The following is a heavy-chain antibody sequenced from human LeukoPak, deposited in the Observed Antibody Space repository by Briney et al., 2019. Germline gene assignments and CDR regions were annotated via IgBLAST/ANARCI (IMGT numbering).Heavy chain of an antibody. V-gene: IGHV4-4*02. Sequence: SGTLSLTCAVSGGSISSSNWWSWVRQPPGKGLEWIGEIYHSGSTNYNPSLKSRVTISVDKFKNQFSLKLSSVTAADTAVYYCARDRNTMIVVTPRGSNWFDPWGQGTLVTVSS. CDR2: IYHSGST. D-gene: IGHD3-22*01. CDR3: ARDRNTMIVVTPRGSNWFDP. J-gene: IGHJ5*02. CDR1: GGSISSSNW.